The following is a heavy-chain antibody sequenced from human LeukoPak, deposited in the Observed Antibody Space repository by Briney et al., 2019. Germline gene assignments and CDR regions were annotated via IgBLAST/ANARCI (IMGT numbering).Heavy chain of an antibody. V-gene: IGHV3-33*01. CDR3: ARVVGYCGGATCSFYFDY. CDR1: GFTFRSYG. Sequence: GGSLRLSCAASGFTFRSYGMHWVRLAPGKGLEWVAIIWYDGSNKYYADSVKGRFTISRDNSKNTLYLQMGSLRAEDTAVYYCARVVGYCGGATCSFYFDYWGQGTLVTVSS. D-gene: IGHD2-15*01. J-gene: IGHJ4*02. CDR2: IWYDGSNK.